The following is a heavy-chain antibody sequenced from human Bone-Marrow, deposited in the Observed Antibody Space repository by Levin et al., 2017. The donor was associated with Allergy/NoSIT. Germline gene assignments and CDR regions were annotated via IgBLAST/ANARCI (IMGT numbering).Heavy chain of an antibody. CDR1: GFTFSSHA. CDR3: ARGPVGEDIVGVVAPNGFDP. Sequence: GGSLRLSCAASGFTFSSHAMHWVRQAPGKGLEWVALISYDGSNKYYADSVKGRFTISNENSKNTLYLQMNSLRAEDTAVYYCARGPVGEDIVGVVAPNGFDPWGQGTLVTVSS. V-gene: IGHV3-30-3*01. D-gene: IGHD2-15*01. CDR2: ISYDGSNK. J-gene: IGHJ5*02.